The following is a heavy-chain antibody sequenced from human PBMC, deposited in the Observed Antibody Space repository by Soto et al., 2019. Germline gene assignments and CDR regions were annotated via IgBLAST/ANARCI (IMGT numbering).Heavy chain of an antibody. V-gene: IGHV4-61*01. CDR3: ASTYCTNGVCADYYYYGMDV. Sequence: SETLSLTCTVSGGSVSSGSYYWSWIRQPPGKGLEWIGYIYYSGSTNYNPSLKSRVTISVDTSKNQFSLKLSSVTAADTAVYYCASTYCTNGVCADYYYYGMDVWGQGTTVTVSS. CDR2: IYYSGST. D-gene: IGHD2-8*01. J-gene: IGHJ6*02. CDR1: GGSVSSGSYY.